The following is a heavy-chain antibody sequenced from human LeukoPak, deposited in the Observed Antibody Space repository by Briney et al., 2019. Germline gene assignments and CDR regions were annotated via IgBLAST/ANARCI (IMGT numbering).Heavy chain of an antibody. J-gene: IGHJ4*02. CDR1: GFTFSSNT. D-gene: IGHD2-15*01. CDR3: AKNWGYHDY. V-gene: IGHV3-7*03. Sequence: GGSLRLSCVASGFTFSSNTMTWVRQAPGKGLEWVANIRYDGSEKDYVDSVKGRFTISRDNTKTSMYLQMDSLRVEDTAVYYCAKNWGYHDYWGQGTLVAVSS. CDR2: IRYDGSEK.